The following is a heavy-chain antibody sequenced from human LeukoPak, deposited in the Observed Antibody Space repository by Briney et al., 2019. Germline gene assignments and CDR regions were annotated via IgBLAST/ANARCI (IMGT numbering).Heavy chain of an antibody. V-gene: IGHV4-59*08. Sequence: KSSETLSLTCTVSGGSVSSYFWSWIRQPPGKGLEWIGYVYYSGSTYYTPSLKSRVTISVDTSKNQFSLRLNSVTAADTAVYYCARHSSMVWGVMKYYVDYWGQGTLATVSS. D-gene: IGHD3-10*01. J-gene: IGHJ4*02. CDR2: VYYSGST. CDR1: GGSVSSYF. CDR3: ARHSSMVWGVMKYYVDY.